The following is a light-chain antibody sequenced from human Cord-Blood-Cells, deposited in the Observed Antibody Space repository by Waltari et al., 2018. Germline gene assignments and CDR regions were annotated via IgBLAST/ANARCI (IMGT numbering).Light chain of an antibody. J-gene: IGLJ2*01. V-gene: IGLV2-14*01. CDR1: SSDVRGYTH. Sequence: QSALTQPASVSGSPGQPLTISCTGTSSDVRGYTHVSRYQQHPGKAPKLMIYDVSNRPSGVSNRFSGSKSGNTASLTISGLQAEDEADYYCSSYTSSSTPHVVFGGGTKLTVL. CDR3: SSYTSSSTPHVV. CDR2: DVS.